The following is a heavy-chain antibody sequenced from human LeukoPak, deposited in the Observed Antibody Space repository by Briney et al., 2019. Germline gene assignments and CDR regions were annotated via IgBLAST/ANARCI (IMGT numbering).Heavy chain of an antibody. CDR2: ISSSSSYI. D-gene: IGHD3-22*01. V-gene: IGHV3-21*01. Sequence: SGGSLRLSCAASGFTFSSYSMNWVRQAPGKGLEWVSSISSSSSYIYYADSVKGRFTISRDNAKNSLYLQMNSLRAEDTAVYYCARPYDSSGFYYYYYMDVWGKGTTVTVSS. CDR1: GFTFSSYS. CDR3: ARPYDSSGFYYYYYMDV. J-gene: IGHJ6*03.